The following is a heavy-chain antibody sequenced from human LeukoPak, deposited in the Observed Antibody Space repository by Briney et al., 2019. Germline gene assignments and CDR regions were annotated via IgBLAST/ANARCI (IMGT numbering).Heavy chain of an antibody. J-gene: IGHJ4*02. D-gene: IGHD1-26*01. CDR1: GYTFTGYY. CDR2: IDPNSGGT. CDR3: ARDGAMDY. V-gene: IGHV1-2*02. Sequence: GASMKVSCKASGYTFTGYYMHWVRQAPGQGLEWMGWIDPNSGGTNYAQKFQGRVTVTRDTSISTAYMELSSLRSDDTALYYCARDGAMDYWGQGTLVTVAS.